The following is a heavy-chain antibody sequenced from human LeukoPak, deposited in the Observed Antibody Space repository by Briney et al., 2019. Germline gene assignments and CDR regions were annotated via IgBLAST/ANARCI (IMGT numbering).Heavy chain of an antibody. CDR3: ARAGIKQLVPFDY. CDR2: ISAYNGNT. CDR1: GYTFTSYG. D-gene: IGHD6-6*01. V-gene: IGHV1-18*01. Sequence: ASVKDSCKESGYTFTSYGISWVGQAPGQGLEWMGWISAYNGNTNNAQKLQGRVTMTTDTSTSTASMELRSLRSDDTAVYYCARAGIKQLVPFDYWGQGTLVTVSS. J-gene: IGHJ4*02.